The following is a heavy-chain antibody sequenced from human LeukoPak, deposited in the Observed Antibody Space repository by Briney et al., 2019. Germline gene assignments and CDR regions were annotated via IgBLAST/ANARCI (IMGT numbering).Heavy chain of an antibody. CDR3: ARLDHVAMIDY. D-gene: IGHD2-2*01. CDR1: GGSISSGDYY. CDR2: IYYSWST. J-gene: IGHJ4*02. Sequence: SETLSLTCTVSGGSISSGDYYWGWIRQPPGKGLEWIGYIYYSWSTYYNPSLKSRVTISVDTSKNQFSLKLSSVTAADTAVYYCARLDHVAMIDYWGQGTLVTVSS. V-gene: IGHV4-30-4*01.